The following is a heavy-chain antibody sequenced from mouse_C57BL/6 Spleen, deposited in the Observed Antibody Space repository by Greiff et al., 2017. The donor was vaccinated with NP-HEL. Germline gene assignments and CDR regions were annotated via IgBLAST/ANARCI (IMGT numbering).Heavy chain of an antibody. CDR1: GYTFTDYN. Sequence: EVQLQQSGPELVKPGASVKMSCKASGYTFTDYNMHWVKQSHGKSLEWIGYINPNNGGTSYNQKVKGKATLTVNKSSSTAYMELRSLTSEDSAVYYCARRELSTTVFDYWGQGTTLTVSS. J-gene: IGHJ2*01. V-gene: IGHV1-22*01. CDR3: ARRELSTTVFDY. CDR2: INPNNGGT. D-gene: IGHD1-2*01.